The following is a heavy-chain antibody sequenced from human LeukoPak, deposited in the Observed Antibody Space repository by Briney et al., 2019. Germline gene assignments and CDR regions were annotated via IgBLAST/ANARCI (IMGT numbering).Heavy chain of an antibody. D-gene: IGHD3-10*01. V-gene: IGHV3-23*01. CDR1: GFTFSSYA. Sequence: GGSLRLSCAGSGFTFSSYAINWVRQAPGKGLERVSGITASGGNTHYADAVKGRFTISRDNSKGALYLQMNSLRVEDTAIYYCARMGDGAGSSNWGQGTLVTVSS. J-gene: IGHJ4*02. CDR2: ITASGGNT. CDR3: ARMGDGAGSSN.